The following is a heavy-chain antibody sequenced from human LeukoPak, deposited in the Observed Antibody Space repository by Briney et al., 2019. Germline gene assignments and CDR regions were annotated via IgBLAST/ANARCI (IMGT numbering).Heavy chain of an antibody. CDR2: IKSKADGETI. V-gene: IGHV3-15*07. D-gene: IGHD1-20*01. CDR1: GFTFTNAW. CDR3: STLTSRGLSDS. Sequence: GGSLRLSCAASGFTFTNAWMNWVRQAPGKGLEWVGRIKSKADGETIDYAAPVKGRFTLSRDDSKNMLYLQMNSLKSEDTAVYYCSTLTSRGLSDSWGQGTLVTVSS. J-gene: IGHJ4*02.